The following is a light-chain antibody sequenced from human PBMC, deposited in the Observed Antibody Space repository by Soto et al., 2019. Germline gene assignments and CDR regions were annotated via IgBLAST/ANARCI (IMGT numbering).Light chain of an antibody. CDR2: DAS. J-gene: IGKJ4*01. CDR1: QTITND. Sequence: EIVLTQSPATLSLPPGERATLSCRASQTITNDLARDQLKPGQAPRVLIYDASNRATSVPATVSGSGSGTDFTLTIGSPEPEDFAVYYCQQRKSWPPTFGGGTKVEIK. V-gene: IGKV3-11*01. CDR3: QQRKSWPPT.